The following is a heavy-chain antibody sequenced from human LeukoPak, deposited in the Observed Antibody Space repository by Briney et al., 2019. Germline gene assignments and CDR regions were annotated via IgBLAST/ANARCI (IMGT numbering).Heavy chain of an antibody. D-gene: IGHD1-26*01. Sequence: PSETLSLTCAVYGGSFSGYYWSWIRQPPGKGLEWIGEINHSGSTNYNPSLKSRVTISVDTSKNQFSLKLSSVTAADTAVYYCARSSVGARGFDYWGQGTLVTVSS. CDR1: GGSFSGYY. J-gene: IGHJ4*02. V-gene: IGHV4-34*01. CDR2: INHSGST. CDR3: ARSSVGARGFDY.